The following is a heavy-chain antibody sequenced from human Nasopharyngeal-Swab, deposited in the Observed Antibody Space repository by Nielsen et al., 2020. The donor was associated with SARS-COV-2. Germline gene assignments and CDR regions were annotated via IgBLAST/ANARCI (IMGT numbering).Heavy chain of an antibody. CDR1: GGSVSSGSYY. J-gene: IGHJ6*02. CDR2: IYYSGST. CDR3: ARDHYGSGSPSMDV. Sequence: GSLRLSCTVSGGSVSSGSYYWSWIRQPPGKGLEWIGYIYYSGSTNYNPSLKSRVTISVDTSKNQFSLKLSSVTAADTAVYYCARDHYGSGSPSMDVWGQGTTVIVSS. V-gene: IGHV4-61*01. D-gene: IGHD3-10*01.